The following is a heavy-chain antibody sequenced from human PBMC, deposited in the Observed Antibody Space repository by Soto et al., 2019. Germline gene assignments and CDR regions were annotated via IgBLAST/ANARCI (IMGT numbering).Heavy chain of an antibody. J-gene: IGHJ4*02. CDR3: ARQGSY. Sequence: QLQLQESGPGLVKPSETLSLTCNVSGVSISDTSYYWGWIRQPPGKGLEWIGTIYFNGNTFYNPSIKSRLTISVDTSKNQISLRLTSVTAADTAVYYCARQGSYWGQGTLVAVSS. CDR1: GVSISDTSYY. CDR2: IYFNGNT. V-gene: IGHV4-39*01.